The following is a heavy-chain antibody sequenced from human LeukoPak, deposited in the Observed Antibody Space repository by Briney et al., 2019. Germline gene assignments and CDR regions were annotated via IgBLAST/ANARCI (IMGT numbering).Heavy chain of an antibody. CDR1: GFPFSSHS. CDR3: AREGVMITFGGVIVGSFDY. Sequence: GGSLRLSCAASGFPFSSHSMNWVRQAPGKGLEWVSYISSSSSTIYYADSVKGRFTISRDNAKNSLYLQMNSLRAEDTAVYYCAREGVMITFGGVIVGSFDYWGQGTLVTVSS. J-gene: IGHJ4*02. V-gene: IGHV3-48*01. CDR2: ISSSSSTI. D-gene: IGHD3-16*02.